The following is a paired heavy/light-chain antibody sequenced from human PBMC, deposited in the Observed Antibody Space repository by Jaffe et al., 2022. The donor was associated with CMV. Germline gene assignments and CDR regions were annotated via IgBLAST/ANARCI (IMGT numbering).Light chain of an antibody. J-gene: IGLJ3*02. Sequence: NFMLTQPHSVSESPGKTVTISCTRSVGAIASNSVQWYQQRPGSAPTTVIYEDNERPSGVSDRFSGSIDSSSNSASLTISGLTTEDEADYFCQSYDTSRSWVFGGGTKLTVL. CDR1: VGAIASNS. CDR3: QSYDTSRSWV. CDR2: EDN. V-gene: IGLV6-57*04.
Heavy chain of an antibody. Sequence: QVQLQESGPGLVKPSETLSLTCTVSGAFISNSYWSWIRQPPGKGLEYIGYSYYSGNTNYNPSLNSRVSISLDTSKNQFSLRLTSVTAADTAVYYCARARGGIVGAGVDYWGQGILVTVSS. D-gene: IGHD1-26*01. J-gene: IGHJ4*02. CDR3: ARARGGIVGAGVDY. CDR1: GAFISNSY. CDR2: SYYSGNT. V-gene: IGHV4-59*01.